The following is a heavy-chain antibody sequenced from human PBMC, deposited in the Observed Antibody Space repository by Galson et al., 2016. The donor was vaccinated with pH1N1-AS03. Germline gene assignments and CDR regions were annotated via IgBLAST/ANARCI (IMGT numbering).Heavy chain of an antibody. CDR1: GSRFASYW. CDR2: FDPNDSNT. V-gene: IGHV5-10-1*01. Sequence: QSGAEVKKPGQSLRISCKGSGSRFASYWITWVRQVPGKGLEWMGNFDPNDSNTMYRPSLQGHVTFSSDRSINTAYLEWNTLRASDTALSYCAGFYPFISEGFNTNYSSLDVWGQGTTVTVS. D-gene: IGHD4-11*01. CDR3: AGFYPFISEGFNTNYSSLDV. J-gene: IGHJ6*02.